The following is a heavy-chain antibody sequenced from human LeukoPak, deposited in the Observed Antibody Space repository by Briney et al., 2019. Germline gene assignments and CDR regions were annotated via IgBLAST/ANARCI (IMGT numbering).Heavy chain of an antibody. Sequence: SETLSLTCAVYGGSFSGYYWSWIRQPPGKGLEWIWEIDHSGSTNYNPSLKSRVTISVDTSKNQFSLKLSSVTAADTAVYYCARGTKTRHTMVRGVYYFDYWGQGTLVTVSS. J-gene: IGHJ4*02. CDR2: IDHSGST. V-gene: IGHV4-34*01. CDR1: GGSFSGYY. CDR3: ARGTKTRHTMVRGVYYFDY. D-gene: IGHD3-10*01.